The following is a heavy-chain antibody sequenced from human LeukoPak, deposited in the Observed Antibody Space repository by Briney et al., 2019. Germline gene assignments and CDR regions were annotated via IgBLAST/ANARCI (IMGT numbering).Heavy chain of an antibody. D-gene: IGHD3-22*01. J-gene: IGHJ4*02. Sequence: ASVKVSCKASGYPFNGYFMHWVRQAPGQGLEWMGWINSRNGGTKYAQKFQGRVTMTRDMSTSTGHMELSRLRSEDTAVYYCARHEAQNYYDSSGYASYYFNYWGQGTLVTVSS. V-gene: IGHV1-2*02. CDR1: GYPFNGYF. CDR2: INSRNGGT. CDR3: ARHEAQNYYDSSGYASYYFNY.